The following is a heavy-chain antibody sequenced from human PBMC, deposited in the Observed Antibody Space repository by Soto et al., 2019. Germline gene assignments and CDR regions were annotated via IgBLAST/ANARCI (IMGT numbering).Heavy chain of an antibody. Sequence: ASVKGYSKASGYTLTSYGSSWMHQDTGQGLEWMGWISAYNGNTNYAQNLQGRVTMTTDTSTSTAYMELRSLRSDDTAVYYCARGPPFYGSGSYYSEDDAFDIWGQGTMVTV. CDR3: ARGPPFYGSGSYYSEDDAFDI. D-gene: IGHD3-10*01. V-gene: IGHV1-18*04. CDR1: GYTLTSYG. CDR2: ISAYNGNT. J-gene: IGHJ3*02.